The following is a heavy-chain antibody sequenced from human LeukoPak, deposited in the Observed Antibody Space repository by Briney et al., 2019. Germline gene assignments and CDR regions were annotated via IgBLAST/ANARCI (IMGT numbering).Heavy chain of an antibody. CDR3: AREWITIFGVVNPYFDY. D-gene: IGHD3-3*01. V-gene: IGHV4-34*01. CDR1: GGSFSGYY. Sequence: SETLSLTCAVYGGSFSGYYWSWIRQPPGKGLEWIGEINHSGSTNYNPSLKSRVTISVDTSKNQFSLKLSSVTVADTAVYYCAREWITIFGVVNPYFDYWGQGTLVTVSS. CDR2: INHSGST. J-gene: IGHJ4*02.